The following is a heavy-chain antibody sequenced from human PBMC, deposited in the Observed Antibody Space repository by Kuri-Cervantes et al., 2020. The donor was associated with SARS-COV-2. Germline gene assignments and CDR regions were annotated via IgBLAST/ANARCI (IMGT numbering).Heavy chain of an antibody. CDR2: ISAYNGNT. J-gene: IGHJ4*02. V-gene: IGHV1-18*04. CDR3: ARAITRWVVPAAMVDY. Sequence: ASVKVSCKSSGYSFTNYGINWVRQAPGQGLEWMGWISAYNGNTIYAQKLQGRVTMTTDTSTSTAYMDLRSLRSDDTAVYYCARAITRWVVPAAMVDYWGQGTLVTVSS. CDR1: GYSFTNYG. D-gene: IGHD2-2*01.